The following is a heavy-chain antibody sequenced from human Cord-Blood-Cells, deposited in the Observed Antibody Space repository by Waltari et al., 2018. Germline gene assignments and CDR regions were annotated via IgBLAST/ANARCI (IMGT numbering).Heavy chain of an antibody. CDR2: ISGSGGST. J-gene: IGHJ6*03. CDR1: GFTFSSYA. V-gene: IGHV3-23*01. D-gene: IGHD3-16*01. Sequence: EVQLLESGGGLVQPGGSLRLSCAASGFTFSSYAMSWVRQAPGKGLEWVSAISGSGGSTYYGDSVKGRFTISRDNSKNTLYLQMNSLRAEDTAVYYCAKSGPTGETFSSYYYYYMDVWGKGTTVTVSS. CDR3: AKSGPTGETFSSYYYYYMDV.